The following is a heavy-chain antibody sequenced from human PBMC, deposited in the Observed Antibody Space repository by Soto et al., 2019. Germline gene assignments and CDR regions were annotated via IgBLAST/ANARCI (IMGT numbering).Heavy chain of an antibody. Sequence: GGSLRLSCAASGFAFSTHCMHWVRQAPGKGLVWVSRINTDGSSTSYADSVKGRFTISRDNAKDTVYLQMNSLRAEDTAMYYCARAPVAYNWFDSWGQGILVTVSS. CDR3: ARAPVAYNWFDS. CDR2: INTDGSST. D-gene: IGHD2-15*01. V-gene: IGHV3-74*01. J-gene: IGHJ5*01. CDR1: GFAFSTHC.